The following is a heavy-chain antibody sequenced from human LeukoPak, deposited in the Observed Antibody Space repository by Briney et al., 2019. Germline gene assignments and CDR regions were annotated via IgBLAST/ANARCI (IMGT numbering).Heavy chain of an antibody. CDR3: ARGNWEPADY. Sequence: PGGSLRLSCAASGFTFSSYGMHWVRQAPGKGLEWVAVISYDGSNKYYADSVKGRFTISRDNAKNTLYLQMNSLRVEDTAVYYCARGNWEPADYWGQGTLVTVSS. J-gene: IGHJ4*02. CDR1: GFTFSSYG. CDR2: ISYDGSNK. V-gene: IGHV3-30*03. D-gene: IGHD1-26*01.